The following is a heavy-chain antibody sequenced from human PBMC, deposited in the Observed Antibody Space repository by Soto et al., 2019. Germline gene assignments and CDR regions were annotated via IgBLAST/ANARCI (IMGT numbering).Heavy chain of an antibody. Sequence: GGSLRLSCAASGFTFSSYGMHWVHQAPGKGLEWVAVIWYDGSNKYYADSVKGRLTISRDNSKNTLYLQMNSLRAEDTAVYYCARASCSGGSCYLTDYYYMDVWGKGTTVTVSS. CDR3: ARASCSGGSCYLTDYYYMDV. V-gene: IGHV3-33*01. J-gene: IGHJ6*03. CDR2: IWYDGSNK. D-gene: IGHD2-15*01. CDR1: GFTFSSYG.